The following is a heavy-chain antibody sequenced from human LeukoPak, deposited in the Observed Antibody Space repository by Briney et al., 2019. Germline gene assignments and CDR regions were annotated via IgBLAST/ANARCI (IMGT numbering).Heavy chain of an antibody. CDR1: GGSISSYY. V-gene: IGHV4-4*09. J-gene: IGHJ6*03. CDR3: ARLATGTTVLYYYYMDV. CDR2: IYTSGST. D-gene: IGHD1-1*01. Sequence: SETLSRTCNVSGGSISSYYWSWIRQPPGKGLEWIGYIYTSGSTNYNPSLKSRVTISVDTSKNQFSLKLSSVTAADTAVYYCARLATGTTVLYYYYMDVWGKGTTVTVSS.